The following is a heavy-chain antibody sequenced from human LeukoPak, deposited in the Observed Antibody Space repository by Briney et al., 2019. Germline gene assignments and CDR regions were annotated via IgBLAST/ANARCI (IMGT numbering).Heavy chain of an antibody. CDR2: ITLSLGTT. Sequence: ASVKVSCKASGGSFSSFAISWVRQAPGQGLEWMGRITLSLGTTNYAQNFQGRVSITADKSTSTAYMELTSLRSDDTALYYCATFSAQDYWGQGTLVTVSS. V-gene: IGHV1-69*04. CDR3: ATFSAQDY. J-gene: IGHJ4*02. CDR1: GGSFSSFA. D-gene: IGHD2/OR15-2a*01.